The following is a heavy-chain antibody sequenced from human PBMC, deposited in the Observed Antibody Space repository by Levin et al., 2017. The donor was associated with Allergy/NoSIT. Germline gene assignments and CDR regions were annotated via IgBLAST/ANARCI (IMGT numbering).Heavy chain of an antibody. CDR2: ISSDESNK. Sequence: SCAASGFTFSSYAMNWVRQAPGKGLEWVAVISSDESNKYYAGSVKGRFTISRDNSKNTLYLQMDSLRAEDTAVYYCAKQIGYHNNYFDYWGQGTLVTVSS. J-gene: IGHJ4*02. CDR1: GFTFSSYA. V-gene: IGHV3-30*18. D-gene: IGHD3-10*01. CDR3: AKQIGYHNNYFDY.